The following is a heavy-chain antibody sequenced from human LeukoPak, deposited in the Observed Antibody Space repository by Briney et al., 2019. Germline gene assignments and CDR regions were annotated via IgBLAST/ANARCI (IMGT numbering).Heavy chain of an antibody. V-gene: IGHV3-9*01. CDR2: ISWNSGSI. D-gene: IGHD5-12*01. CDR1: GFTFDDYA. CDR3: AKDIGGGGYDYFDY. J-gene: IGHJ4*02. Sequence: GGSLRLSCAASGFTFDDYAMHWVRQAPGKGLEWVSGISWNSGSIGYADSVKGRFTISRDNAKNSLYLQMNSLRAEDTALYYCAKDIGGGGYDYFDYWGQGTLVTVSS.